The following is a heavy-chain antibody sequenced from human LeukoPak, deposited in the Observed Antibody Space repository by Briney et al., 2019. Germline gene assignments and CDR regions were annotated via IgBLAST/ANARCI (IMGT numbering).Heavy chain of an antibody. CDR2: ISGSGDNT. CDR1: GFTFSSHG. J-gene: IGHJ4*02. CDR3: AKVTYGSGTYGAFDY. V-gene: IGHV3-23*01. D-gene: IGHD3-10*01. Sequence: LPGGSLRLSCAASGFTFSSHGMSWVRQAPGKGLEWVSTISGSGDNTYYADSVKGRFTISRDNPKNTLYLQMNSLRAEDTAVYYCAKVTYGSGTYGAFDYWGQGTLVTVSS.